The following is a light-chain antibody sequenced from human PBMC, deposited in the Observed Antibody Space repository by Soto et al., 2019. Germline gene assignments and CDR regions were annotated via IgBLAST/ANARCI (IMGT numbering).Light chain of an antibody. Sequence: DIQMTQSPSTLSGSVGDRVTITCRASQTISSWLAWYQQKPGKAPKLLIYKASTLKSGVPSSFXXXGSGTEFTLTISSLQPDDFATYYCQHYNSYSEAFGQGTKVELK. CDR3: QHYNSYSEA. V-gene: IGKV1-5*03. CDR2: KAS. CDR1: QTISSW. J-gene: IGKJ1*01.